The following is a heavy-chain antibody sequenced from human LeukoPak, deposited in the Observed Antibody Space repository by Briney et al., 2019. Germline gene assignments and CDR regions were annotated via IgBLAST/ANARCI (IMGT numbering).Heavy chain of an antibody. CDR1: GFTFDDYA. V-gene: IGHV3-9*01. CDR3: AKALMATITQLIDY. Sequence: SLRLSCAASGFTFDDYAMHWVRQAPGKGLEWVSGISWNSGSIGYADSVKGRFTISRDNAKNSLYLQMNSLRAEDTALYYCAKALMATITQLIDYWGQGTLVTVSS. CDR2: ISWNSGSI. J-gene: IGHJ4*02. D-gene: IGHD5-24*01.